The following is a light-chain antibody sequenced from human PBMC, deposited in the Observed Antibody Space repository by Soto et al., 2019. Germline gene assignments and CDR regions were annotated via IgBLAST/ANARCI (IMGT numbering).Light chain of an antibody. V-gene: IGKV3-15*01. Sequence: EIVLTQSPATMSLSPGERATLSCGASESVSYSYVAWYQLKGGLAPRLLIHDASTRATGIPARFSGSGSGTEFTLTISSLQSEDFAVYYCQQYNNWPPWTFGQGTKVDIK. J-gene: IGKJ1*01. CDR2: DAS. CDR1: ESVSYSY. CDR3: QQYNNWPPWT.